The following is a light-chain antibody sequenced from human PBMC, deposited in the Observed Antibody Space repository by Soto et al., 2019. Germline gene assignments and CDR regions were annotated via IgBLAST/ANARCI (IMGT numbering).Light chain of an antibody. J-gene: IGLJ3*02. CDR1: SSDVGAYNY. Sequence: QSALTQPASVSGSPGQSITISCTGSSSDVGAYNYVSWYQQHPTKAPKLIIYEVNNRPSGVSSCFSGSKSGNAASLTISGLQAEDEADYYCSSVTTSGTWVFGGGTKLTVL. V-gene: IGLV2-14*01. CDR3: SSVTTSGTWV. CDR2: EVN.